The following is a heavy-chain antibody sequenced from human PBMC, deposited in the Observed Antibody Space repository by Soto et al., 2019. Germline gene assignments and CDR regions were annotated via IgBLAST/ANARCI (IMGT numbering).Heavy chain of an antibody. CDR3: ARVGGQLVPGFDY. V-gene: IGHV3-21*01. J-gene: IGHJ4*02. D-gene: IGHD6-6*01. CDR1: GFTFSSYS. Sequence: EVQLVESGGGLVKPGGSLRLSCAASGFTFSSYSMNWVRQAPGKGLEWVSSISSSSSYIYYADSVKGRFTISRDNAKNSLYLQMNRLRAEDPAVYYCARVGGQLVPGFDYWGQGTLVTVSP. CDR2: ISSSSSYI.